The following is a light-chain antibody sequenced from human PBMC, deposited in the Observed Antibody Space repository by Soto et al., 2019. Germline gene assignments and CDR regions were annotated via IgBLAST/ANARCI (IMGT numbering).Light chain of an antibody. V-gene: IGKV1-5*01. Sequence: DIQMTQSPSTLSASVGDRVTITCRASQSISTWLAWYQQKPGNAPKLLIFDASNLESGVPSRFSGSGSGTEFTLAIDSLQPDDFATYYCQQYNIDSRTFGHGTELDIK. J-gene: IGKJ1*01. CDR2: DAS. CDR1: QSISTW. CDR3: QQYNIDSRT.